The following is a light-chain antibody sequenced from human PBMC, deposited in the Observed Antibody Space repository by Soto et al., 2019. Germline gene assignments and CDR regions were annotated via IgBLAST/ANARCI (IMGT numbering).Light chain of an antibody. CDR1: SSDVGSFKL. CDR2: EGN. Sequence: QSALTQPASVSGSPGQSITISCTGSSSDVGSFKLVSWYQHHPGKAPKVIIYEGNKRPSGISNRFSGSKSGNTASLTISGLQAEDEADYYCCSSAGSSPFRVFGTGTKLTVL. J-gene: IGLJ1*01. V-gene: IGLV2-23*01. CDR3: CSSAGSSPFRV.